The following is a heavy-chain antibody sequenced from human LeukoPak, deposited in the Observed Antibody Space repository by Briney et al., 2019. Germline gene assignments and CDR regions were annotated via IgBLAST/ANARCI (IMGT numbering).Heavy chain of an antibody. Sequence: ASVKVSCKASGYTYTSYAMHWVRQAPGQRLEWMGWINAGNGNTKYSQKFQGRVTITRDTSASTAYMELSSLRSEDTAVYYCARELCDILTGYCYFDYWGQGTLVTVSS. J-gene: IGHJ4*02. V-gene: IGHV1-3*01. D-gene: IGHD3-9*01. CDR2: INAGNGNT. CDR1: GYTYTSYA. CDR3: ARELCDILTGYCYFDY.